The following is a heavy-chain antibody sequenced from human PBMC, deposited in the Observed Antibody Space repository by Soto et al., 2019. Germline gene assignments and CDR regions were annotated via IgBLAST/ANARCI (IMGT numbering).Heavy chain of an antibody. V-gene: IGHV3-33*01. Sequence: QVQVGESGGGVVQPGTSLRLSCEASGCPFGSHGMHWVRQAPGKGLEWVGFIWYDGSHEDYAASVRGRFTISRDDSKNTLYLQMDNLRGEDTGIYYCARDVAATGAARWLDPWGQGTLVSVSS. CDR2: IWYDGSHE. J-gene: IGHJ5*02. D-gene: IGHD1-1*01. CDR3: ARDVAATGAARWLDP. CDR1: GCPFGSHG.